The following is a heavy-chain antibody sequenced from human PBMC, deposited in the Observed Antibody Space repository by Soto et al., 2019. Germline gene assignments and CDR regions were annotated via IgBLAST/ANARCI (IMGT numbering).Heavy chain of an antibody. V-gene: IGHV3-15*01. J-gene: IGHJ6*02. D-gene: IGHD3-10*01. CDR2: IKSKTAGGTT. Sequence: EVQLVESGGGLVKPGGSLRLSCAASAFRFTNAWMTWVRQAPGKGLEWLGRIKSKTAGGTTDYSAPVKGRFTISRDDSQSTLYLQMISLRTEDTARYYCSTDIGVYGLDFWGQGTTVTVSS. CDR3: STDIGVYGLDF. CDR1: AFRFTNAW.